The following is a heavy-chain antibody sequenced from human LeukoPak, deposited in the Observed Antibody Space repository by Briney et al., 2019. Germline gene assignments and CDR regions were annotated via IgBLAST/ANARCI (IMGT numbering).Heavy chain of an antibody. CDR3: AKDAVGAGDY. V-gene: IGHV3-48*01. D-gene: IGHD1-26*01. CDR1: GFTFSSYS. Sequence: PGGSLRLSCAASGFTFSSYSMNWVRQAPGKGLEWVSYISSSSSTIYYADSVKGRFTISRDNSKNTLYLQMNSLRAEDTAVYYCAKDAVGAGDYWGQGTLVTVSS. J-gene: IGHJ4*02. CDR2: ISSSSSTI.